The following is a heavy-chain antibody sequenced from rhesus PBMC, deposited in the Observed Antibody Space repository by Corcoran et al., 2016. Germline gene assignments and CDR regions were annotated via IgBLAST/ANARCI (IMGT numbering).Heavy chain of an antibody. D-gene: IGHD3S6*01. Sequence: QVPLKESGPALVKPTQTLTMTCTFSGFSISTTGTGLGWVRPLPGTAREWLASIYWNDSKYYSTSLKSSLTISKNTSKNQVVLTRTNMDPVDTATYYWARVGQRMNRFDVWGAGVLVTVSS. CDR1: GFSISTTGTG. V-gene: IGHV2-95*01. CDR2: IYWNDSK. J-gene: IGHJ5-1*01. CDR3: ARVGQRMNRFDV.